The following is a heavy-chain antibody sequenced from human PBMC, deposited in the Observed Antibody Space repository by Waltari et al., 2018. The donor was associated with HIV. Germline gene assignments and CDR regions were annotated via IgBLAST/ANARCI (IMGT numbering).Heavy chain of an antibody. CDR1: GGSIRSGAYY. D-gene: IGHD2-2*01. Sequence: QVQLQESGPGLVKPTQTLSLTCTVPGGSIRSGAYYWSWIRQPPGKGLEWIGYIYYSGSTYYNPSLKSRVTISVDTSKNQFSLKLSSVSAADTAVYYCARAGSVFGTSPYGMDVWGQGTTVTVSS. CDR3: ARAGSVFGTSPYGMDV. V-gene: IGHV4-30-4*01. CDR2: IYYSGST. J-gene: IGHJ6*02.